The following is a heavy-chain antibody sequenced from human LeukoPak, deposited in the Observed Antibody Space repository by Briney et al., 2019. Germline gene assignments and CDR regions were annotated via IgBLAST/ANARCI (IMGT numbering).Heavy chain of an antibody. D-gene: IGHD3-22*01. CDR2: INHSGST. J-gene: IGHJ4*02. V-gene: IGHV4-34*01. Sequence: PSETLSLTCAVYGGSFSGYYWSWIRQPPGKGLEWIGEINHSGSTNYNPSLKSRVTISVDTSKNQFSLKLSSVTAADTAVYYCTRGSRGRRTYYYDSSGYTRWGQGTLVTVSS. CDR3: TRGSRGRRTYYYDSSGYTR. CDR1: GGSFSGYY.